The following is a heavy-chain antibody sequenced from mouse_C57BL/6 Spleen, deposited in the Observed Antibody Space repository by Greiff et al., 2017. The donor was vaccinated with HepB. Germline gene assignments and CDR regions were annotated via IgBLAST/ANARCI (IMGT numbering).Heavy chain of an antibody. CDR1: GYTFTSYW. CDR2: INPSNGGT. CDR3: ARWGPYYSKDYYAMDY. D-gene: IGHD2-5*01. J-gene: IGHJ4*01. Sequence: VQLQQSGTELVKPGASVKLSCKASGYTFTSYWMHWVKQRPGQGLEWIGNINPSNGGTNYNEKFKSKATLTVDKSSSTAYMQLSSLTSEDSAVYYCARWGPYYSKDYYAMDYWGQGTSVTVSS. V-gene: IGHV1-53*01.